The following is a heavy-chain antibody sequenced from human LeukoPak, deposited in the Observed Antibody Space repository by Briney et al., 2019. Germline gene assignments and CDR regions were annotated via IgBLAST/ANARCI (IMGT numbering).Heavy chain of an antibody. CDR2: INSDGSKT. D-gene: IGHD3-10*01. CDR1: GFFFNTDW. Sequence: PGGSLRLSCAASGFFFNTDWMHLFRQAPGKGLVWVSRINSDGSKTSHADSVKGRFTISRDNAKNTLYLQMNGLRAEDTAVYYCAREGSLEYYFDYWGRGTLVTVSS. V-gene: IGHV3-74*01. J-gene: IGHJ4*02. CDR3: AREGSLEYYFDY.